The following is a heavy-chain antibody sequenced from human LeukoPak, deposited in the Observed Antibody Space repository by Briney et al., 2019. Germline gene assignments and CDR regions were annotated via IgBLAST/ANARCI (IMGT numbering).Heavy chain of an antibody. CDR3: ARADEYQLLSYYFDY. CDR1: GGSISSGGYY. CDR2: IYYSGST. D-gene: IGHD2-2*01. J-gene: IGHJ4*02. V-gene: IGHV4-30-4*01. Sequence: SETLSLTCTVSGGSISSGGYYWSWIRQPPGKGLEWIGYIYYSGSTYYNPSLKSRVTISVDTSKNQFSLKLSSVTAADTAVYYCARADEYQLLSYYFDYWGQGTLVTVSS.